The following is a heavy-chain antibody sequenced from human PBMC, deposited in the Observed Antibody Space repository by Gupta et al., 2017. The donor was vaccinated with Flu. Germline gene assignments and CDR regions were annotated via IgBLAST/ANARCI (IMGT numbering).Heavy chain of an antibody. CDR1: GFTFSSYD. CDR3: ARGASPIAAAGPENFYYFDY. D-gene: IGHD6-13*01. Sequence: EVQLVESGGGLVQPGGSLRLSCAASGFTFSSYDLHWVRQATGKGLEWVSAIGTAGDTYYPGSVKGRFTISRENAKNSLYLQMNSLRAGDTAVYYCARGASPIAAAGPENFYYFDYWGQGTLVTVSS. J-gene: IGHJ4*02. CDR2: IGTAGDT. V-gene: IGHV3-13*01.